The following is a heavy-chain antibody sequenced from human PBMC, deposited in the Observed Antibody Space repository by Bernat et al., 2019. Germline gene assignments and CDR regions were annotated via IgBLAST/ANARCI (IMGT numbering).Heavy chain of an antibody. CDR3: ARDLSGGSHAFDI. J-gene: IGHJ3*02. D-gene: IGHD2-15*01. Sequence: QVQLQESGPGLVKPSETLSLTCSVSGGSISGYYWSWIRQPRGKELGWIGYIYYSGSTNYNPSLMSRITFSVDTSKNQFSLNLKSVTAADTAVDFCARDLSGGSHAFDIWGQGTVVTVSS. CDR1: GGSISGYY. CDR2: IYYSGST. V-gene: IGHV4-59*01.